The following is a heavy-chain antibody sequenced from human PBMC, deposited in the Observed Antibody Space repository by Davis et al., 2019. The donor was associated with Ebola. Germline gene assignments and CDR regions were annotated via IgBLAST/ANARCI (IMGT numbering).Heavy chain of an antibody. V-gene: IGHV1-8*01. CDR2: MNPNSGNT. CDR1: GYTFTSYD. D-gene: IGHD5-12*01. CDR3: ARGRKVAKMGSWFDP. Sequence: ASVKVSCKTSGYTFTSYDINWVRQATGQGLEWMGWMNPNSGNTGYAQKFQGRVTMTRNTSISTAYMELSSLRFEDTAVYYCARGRKVAKMGSWFDPWGQGTLVTVSS. J-gene: IGHJ5*02.